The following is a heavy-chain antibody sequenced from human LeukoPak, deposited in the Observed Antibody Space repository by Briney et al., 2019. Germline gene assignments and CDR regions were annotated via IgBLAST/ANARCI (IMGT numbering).Heavy chain of an antibody. V-gene: IGHV3-48*01. CDR3: ERDYKYAFDN. CDR2: IGISSGNT. Sequence: GGSLRLSCAASGFTFSAYSMNWVRQAPGKGLEWISYIGISSGNTRYADSVKGRFTISGDKAKNSLYLQMNSLRVEDTAVYYSERDYKYAFDNWGQGTLVTVSS. D-gene: IGHD5-24*01. J-gene: IGHJ4*02. CDR1: GFTFSAYS.